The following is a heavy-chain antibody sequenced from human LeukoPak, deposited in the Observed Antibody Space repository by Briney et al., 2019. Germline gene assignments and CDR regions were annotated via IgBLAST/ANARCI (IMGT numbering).Heavy chain of an antibody. CDR1: GYTFTSYY. Sequence: RASVKVSCKASGYTFTSYYMHWVRQAPGQGLEWMGIINPSGGSTSYAQKFQGRVTMTRDTSTSTVYMELSSLRSEDTAVYYCARGTHIVVVTAIPLGYWGQRTLVTVSS. CDR3: ARGTHIVVVTAIPLGY. D-gene: IGHD2-21*02. CDR2: INPSGGST. V-gene: IGHV1-46*01. J-gene: IGHJ4*02.